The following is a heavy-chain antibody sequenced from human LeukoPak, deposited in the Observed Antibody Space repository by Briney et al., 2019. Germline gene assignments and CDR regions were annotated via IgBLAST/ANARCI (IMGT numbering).Heavy chain of an antibody. Sequence: PGSSLRLSCAASGFTFSSYGMHWVRQAPGKGLEWVAVIWYDGSNKYYADSVKGRFTISRDNSKNTLYLQMNSLRAEDTAVYYCARDHDYGDYGEYGMDVWGKGTTVTVSS. CDR3: ARDHDYGDYGEYGMDV. D-gene: IGHD4-17*01. V-gene: IGHV3-33*01. CDR2: IWYDGSNK. CDR1: GFTFSSYG. J-gene: IGHJ6*04.